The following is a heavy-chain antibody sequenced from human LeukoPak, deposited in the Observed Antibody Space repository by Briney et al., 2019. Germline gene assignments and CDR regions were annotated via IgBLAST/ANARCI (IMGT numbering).Heavy chain of an antibody. J-gene: IGHJ3*02. CDR3: ARVVKDYVWGSYVMDAFDI. Sequence: GGSLRLSCAASGFTVSSNYMSWVRQAPGEGLEWVSVIYSGGSTYYADSVKGRFTISRDNSKNTLYLQMNSLRAEDTAVYYCARVVKDYVWGSYVMDAFDIWGQGTMVTVSS. V-gene: IGHV3-66*01. CDR2: IYSGGST. D-gene: IGHD3-16*01. CDR1: GFTVSSNY.